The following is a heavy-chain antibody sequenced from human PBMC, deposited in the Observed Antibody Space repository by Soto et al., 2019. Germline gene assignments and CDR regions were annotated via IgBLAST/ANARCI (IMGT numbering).Heavy chain of an antibody. CDR2: INPLKGNT. CDR3: ARVKVPAAILGAFDL. D-gene: IGHD2-2*02. Sequence: ASVKVSCKASGYTFSTYGITWARQAPGQGLDWMGWINPLKGNTKFAEKFQDRVTMATDTSTSTAYMELRSLRSDDTAVYYCARVKVPAAILGAFDLWGQGTMVTVSS. J-gene: IGHJ3*01. V-gene: IGHV1-18*01. CDR1: GYTFSTYG.